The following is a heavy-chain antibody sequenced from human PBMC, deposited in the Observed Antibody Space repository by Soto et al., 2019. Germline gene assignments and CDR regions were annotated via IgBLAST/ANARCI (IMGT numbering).Heavy chain of an antibody. J-gene: IGHJ4*02. Sequence: GWSLRLSCAASGFTFSNYAMNWVRQAPGKGLECVSSISGSGDTTYYTDSVKGRFTISRDNSKNTLYLQMNTLRAEDTAVYFCAKRDRDGYNSPFDYWGQGTLVIVSA. CDR3: AKRDRDGYNSPFDY. CDR2: ISGSGDTT. D-gene: IGHD1-1*01. V-gene: IGHV3-23*01. CDR1: GFTFSNYA.